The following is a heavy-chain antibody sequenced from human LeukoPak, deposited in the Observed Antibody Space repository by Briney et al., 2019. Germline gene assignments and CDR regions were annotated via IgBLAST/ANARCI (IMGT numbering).Heavy chain of an antibody. D-gene: IGHD6-13*01. J-gene: IGHJ6*02. Sequence: GGSLRLSCAASGFTFDDYAMHWVRQAPGKGLEWVSGISWNSGSIGYADSVKGRFTISRDNAKNSLYLQMNSLRAEDTALYYCAKVIAAAADYYGMDVWGQGTTVTVSS. V-gene: IGHV3-9*01. CDR2: ISWNSGSI. CDR3: AKVIAAAADYYGMDV. CDR1: GFTFDDYA.